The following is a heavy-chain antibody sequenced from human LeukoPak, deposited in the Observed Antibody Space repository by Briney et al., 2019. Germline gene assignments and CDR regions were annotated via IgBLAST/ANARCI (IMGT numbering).Heavy chain of an antibody. D-gene: IGHD7-27*01. V-gene: IGHV3-23*01. CDR2: ITTSDGNT. Sequence: GGSLRLSCAASGVTLSSYTMSWVRQAPGKGLEWVSTITTSDGNTYYADSVKGRFTVSRDNSKNTLYLQMNSLRAEDTAVYYCAKDGGLWVSAHWGDSWGRGTLVTVSS. J-gene: IGHJ4*02. CDR3: AKDGGLWVSAHWGDS. CDR1: GVTLSSYT.